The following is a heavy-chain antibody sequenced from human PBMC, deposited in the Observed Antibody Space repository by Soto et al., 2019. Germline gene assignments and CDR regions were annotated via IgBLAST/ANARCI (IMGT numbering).Heavy chain of an antibody. D-gene: IGHD5-18*01. J-gene: IGHJ4*02. CDR3: ARERGYNSGYSDY. V-gene: IGHV3-48*01. Sequence: EVQLVESGGGLVQPGGSLRLSCAASGFTFSSFSMNWVRQAPGKGLEWISYISSNSTTIYHADSVKGRFTISRANAKRSLYLQMNSLRAEDTAVYYCARERGYNSGYSDYWGQGTLVTVSS. CDR1: GFTFSSFS. CDR2: ISSNSTTI.